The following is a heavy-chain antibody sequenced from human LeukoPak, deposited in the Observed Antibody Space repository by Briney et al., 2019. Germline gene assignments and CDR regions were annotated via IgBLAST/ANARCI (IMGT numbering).Heavy chain of an antibody. CDR3: ARDGPALDP. J-gene: IGHJ5*02. CDR2: IYTSGST. CDR1: GGSISSGSYY. V-gene: IGHV4-61*02. Sequence: SETLSLTCTVSGGSISSGSYYWRWIRRPAGKGLEWIGRIYTSGSTNYNPSLKSRVTISVDTSKNQFSLKLSSVTAADTAVYYCARDGPALDPWGQGTLVTVSS.